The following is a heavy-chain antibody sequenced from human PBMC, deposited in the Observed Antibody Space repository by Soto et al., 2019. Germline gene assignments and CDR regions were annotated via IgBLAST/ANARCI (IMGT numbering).Heavy chain of an antibody. CDR3: ARVAGVVTIDY. D-gene: IGHD2-21*02. Sequence: XETLSLTCTVSGCSVSSGSYYWSWIRQPPGKGLEWIGYIYYSGSTNYNPSLKSRVTISVDTSKNQFSLKLSSVTAADTAVYYCARVAGVVTIDYWGQGTLVTVSS. CDR1: GCSVSSGSYY. J-gene: IGHJ4*02. CDR2: IYYSGST. V-gene: IGHV4-61*01.